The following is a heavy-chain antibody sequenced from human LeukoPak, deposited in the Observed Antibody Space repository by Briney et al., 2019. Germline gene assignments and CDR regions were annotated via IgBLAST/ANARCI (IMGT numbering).Heavy chain of an antibody. D-gene: IGHD3-22*01. CDR1: GFTFSSYW. Sequence: PGGPLRLSCAASGFTFSSYWMSWVRQAPGKGLEWVANIKQDGSEKYYVDSVKGRFTISRDNAKNSLYLQMNSLRAEDTAVYYCARSGSGYYPYYFDYWGQGTLVTVSS. J-gene: IGHJ4*02. CDR2: IKQDGSEK. V-gene: IGHV3-7*01. CDR3: ARSGSGYYPYYFDY.